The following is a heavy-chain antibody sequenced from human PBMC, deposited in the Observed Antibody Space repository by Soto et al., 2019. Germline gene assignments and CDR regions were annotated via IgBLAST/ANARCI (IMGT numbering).Heavy chain of an antibody. J-gene: IGHJ6*02. V-gene: IGHV4-59*02. CDR2: IYYSGGT. CDR3: ARGGTTGYYRGTDYQYGMDV. Sequence: ETLSLTCNVSGGSVSSYYWSWIRQPAGKGLEWIGYIYYSGGTNYNPSLKSRVTISVDTSRNQFSLKLSSVTAADTAVYYCARGGTTGYYRGTDYQYGMDVWGQGTTVTVSS. CDR1: GGSVSSYY. D-gene: IGHD3-9*01.